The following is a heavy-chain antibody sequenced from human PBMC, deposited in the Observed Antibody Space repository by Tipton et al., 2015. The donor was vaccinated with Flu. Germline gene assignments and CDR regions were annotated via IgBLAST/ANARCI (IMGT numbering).Heavy chain of an antibody. CDR2: AYSRFKWNF. J-gene: IGHJ3*01. V-gene: IGHV6-1*01. Sequence: GLVKPSQTLSLTCAISGDNFSTFGAAWNWIRQSPSRGLEWLGRAYSRFKWNFDYAESVRSRLTINVDTFKNQVSLQLSSVTPVDTSVYFCARGRDNAFDVWGQGTKVIVSS. CDR1: GDNFSTFGAA. D-gene: IGHD1-14*01. CDR3: ARGRDNAFDV.